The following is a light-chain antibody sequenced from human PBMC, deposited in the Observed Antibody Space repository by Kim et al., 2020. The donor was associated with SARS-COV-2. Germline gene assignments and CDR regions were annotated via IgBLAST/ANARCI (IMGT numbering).Light chain of an antibody. CDR3: QQRTDWPPNLT. J-gene: IGKJ4*01. V-gene: IGKV3-11*01. CDR1: QSVLSS. CDR2: DAS. Sequence: PGERATPPGRASQSVLSSLAWYQQRPGQAPRLLIYDASNRAAGIPARFSGSGSGTDFTLTINSLEPEDFAVYYCQQRTDWPPNLTFGGGTKVDIK.